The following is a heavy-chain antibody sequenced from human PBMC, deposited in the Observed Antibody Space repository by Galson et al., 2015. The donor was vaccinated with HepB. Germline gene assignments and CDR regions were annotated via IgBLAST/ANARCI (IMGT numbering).Heavy chain of an antibody. Sequence: SLRLSCAASGFSFSYYGMHWVGQAPGKGLERVASISYDGSDKNYADSVKGRFTLSRDTSKNTLFLQMSSLRVEDTAVYYCAKDSGYSQPYFDHWGQGTLVTVSS. V-gene: IGHV3-30*18. CDR3: AKDSGYSQPYFDH. J-gene: IGHJ4*02. CDR1: GFSFSYYG. D-gene: IGHD3-22*01. CDR2: ISYDGSDK.